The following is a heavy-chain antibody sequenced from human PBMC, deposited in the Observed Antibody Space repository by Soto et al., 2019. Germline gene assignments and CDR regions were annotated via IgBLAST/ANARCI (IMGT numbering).Heavy chain of an antibody. V-gene: IGHV3-64*01. J-gene: IGHJ4*02. D-gene: IGHD5-12*01. CDR2: INTNGGST. CDR3: ARDLAGYSGYVFDY. Sequence: GRSLRLSCAASGFTFSSFGMHWVRQAPGKGVEYVSTINTNGGSTYYANSVKGRFTISRDNSKNTLYLQMGSLRAEDMAVYYCARDLAGYSGYVFDYWGQGTLVTVSS. CDR1: GFTFSSFG.